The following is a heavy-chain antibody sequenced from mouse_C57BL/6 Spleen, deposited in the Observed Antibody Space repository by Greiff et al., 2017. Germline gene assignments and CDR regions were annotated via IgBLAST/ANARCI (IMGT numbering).Heavy chain of an antibody. CDR1: GFTFSDYG. Sequence: EVKVEESGGGLVKPGGSLKLSCAASGFTFSDYGMHWVRQAPEKGLEWVAYISSGSSTIYYADTVKGRFTIYRDNAKNTLFLQMTSLRSEDTAMXYCARLPGTGYAMDYWGQGTSVTVSS. D-gene: IGHD4-1*01. CDR2: ISSGSSTI. V-gene: IGHV5-17*01. J-gene: IGHJ4*01. CDR3: ARLPGTGYAMDY.